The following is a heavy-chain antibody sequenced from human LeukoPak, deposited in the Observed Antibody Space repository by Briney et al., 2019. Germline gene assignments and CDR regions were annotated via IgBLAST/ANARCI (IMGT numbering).Heavy chain of an antibody. CDR2: ISGSGGST. CDR1: GFTFSSYA. Sequence: GGSLGLSCAASGFTFSSYAMSWVRQAPGKGLEWVSAISGSGGSTYYTDSVKGRFTISRDNSKNTLYLQMNSLRAEDTAVYYCAKAVDTAMVRGAFDIWGQGTMVTVSS. D-gene: IGHD5-18*01. J-gene: IGHJ3*02. V-gene: IGHV3-23*01. CDR3: AKAVDTAMVRGAFDI.